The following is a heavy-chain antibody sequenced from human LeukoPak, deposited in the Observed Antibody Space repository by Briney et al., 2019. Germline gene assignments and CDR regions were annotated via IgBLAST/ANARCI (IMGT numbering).Heavy chain of an antibody. CDR3: VYQVQGVVK. J-gene: IGHJ4*02. Sequence: PGGSLRLSCSASGFTFSSYVMHWVRQAPGKGLEYVSGISGDGASTYYADSVKGRFTLSRDNSKNTLYVQMTSLRAEDTAVYYCVYQVQGVVKWGQGTLVTVSS. D-gene: IGHD3-3*01. CDR1: GFTFSSYV. V-gene: IGHV3-64*05. CDR2: ISGDGAST.